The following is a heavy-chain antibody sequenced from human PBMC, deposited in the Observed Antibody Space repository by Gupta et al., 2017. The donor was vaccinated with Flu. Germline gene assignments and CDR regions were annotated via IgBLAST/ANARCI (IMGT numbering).Heavy chain of an antibody. CDR3: ARDHNRAYGDYGLFDY. D-gene: IGHD4-17*01. V-gene: IGHV1-3*01. CDR1: GYTFTSDA. J-gene: IGHJ4*02. CDR2: INAGNGNT. Sequence: QVQLVQSGAEVQKPGASVNVSCKASGYTFTSDAMHWVRQAPGQRLEWMGWINAGNGNTKYSQKFQGRVTITRDTSASTAYMELSSLRSEGTAVYYCARDHNRAYGDYGLFDYWGQGTLVTVSS.